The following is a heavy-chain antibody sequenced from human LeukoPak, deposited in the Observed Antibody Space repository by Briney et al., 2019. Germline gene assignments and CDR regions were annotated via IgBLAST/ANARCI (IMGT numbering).Heavy chain of an antibody. CDR2: ISGSGGST. J-gene: IGHJ4*02. V-gene: IGHV3-23*01. Sequence: GGSLRLSCAASGFTFSSYGMSWVRQAPGKGLEWVSAISGSGGSTYYADSVKGRFTISRDNSKNTLYLQMNSLRAEDTAVYYCAKAITSGGYSRSDYWGQGTLVTVSS. CDR1: GFTFSSYG. D-gene: IGHD1-26*01. CDR3: AKAITSGGYSRSDY.